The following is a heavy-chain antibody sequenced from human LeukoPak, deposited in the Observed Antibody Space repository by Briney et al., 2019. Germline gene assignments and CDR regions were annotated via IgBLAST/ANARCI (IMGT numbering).Heavy chain of an antibody. V-gene: IGHV4-59*01. Sequence: SETLSFTCTVSGGSISSYYWSWLRQPPGKGLEWIGYIYYSGSTNYNPSLKSRVTISVETSKNQFSLKLSSETDADTAVYYCARAIPRAGRKGGAFDIWGQGTMVTVSS. CDR1: GGSISSYY. D-gene: IGHD3-10*01. J-gene: IGHJ3*02. CDR3: ARAIPRAGRKGGAFDI. CDR2: IYYSGST.